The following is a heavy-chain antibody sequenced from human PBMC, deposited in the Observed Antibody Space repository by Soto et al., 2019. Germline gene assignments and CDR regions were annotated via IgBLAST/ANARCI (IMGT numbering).Heavy chain of an antibody. CDR3: ARALRPIDY. D-gene: IGHD3-3*01. CDR1: GDSISSSNW. V-gene: IGHV4-4*02. Sequence: QVQLQESGPGLVKPSGTLSLTCAVSGDSISSSNWWSWVRQPPGKGLEWIGEIHHGGSTNYNPSLKSRIIISVDKSKNQFSLRLTSVTAADTAVYYWARALRPIDYWGQGTLVTVSS. J-gene: IGHJ4*02. CDR2: IHHGGST.